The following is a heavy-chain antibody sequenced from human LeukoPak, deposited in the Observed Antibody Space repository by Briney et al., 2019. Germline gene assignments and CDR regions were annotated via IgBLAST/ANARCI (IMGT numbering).Heavy chain of an antibody. J-gene: IGHJ4*02. V-gene: IGHV4-39*01. D-gene: IGHD3-22*01. CDR1: GGSISSSSYY. Sequence: PSETLSLTCTVSGGSISSSSYYWGWIRQPPGKGLEWIGNIYYSGSTYYNPSLKGRGTISVDTSKNQFSLKLSSVTAADTAVYYCARIRDSSVDFDYWGQGSLVTVSS. CDR2: IYYSGST. CDR3: ARIRDSSVDFDY.